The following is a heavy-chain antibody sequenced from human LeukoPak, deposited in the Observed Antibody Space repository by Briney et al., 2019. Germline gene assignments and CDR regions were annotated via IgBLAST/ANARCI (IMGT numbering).Heavy chain of an antibody. CDR2: INPNSGST. J-gene: IGHJ4*02. V-gene: IGHV1-2*02. D-gene: IGHD3-22*01. CDR3: YYYDSSGNLDY. CDR1: GYTFTGYY. Sequence: ASVKVSCKASGYTFTGYYMHWVRQAPGQGLEWMGWINPNSGSTNYAQKFQGRVTMTRDTSISTAYMELSRLRSDDTAVYYCYYYDSSGNLDYWGQGTLATVSS.